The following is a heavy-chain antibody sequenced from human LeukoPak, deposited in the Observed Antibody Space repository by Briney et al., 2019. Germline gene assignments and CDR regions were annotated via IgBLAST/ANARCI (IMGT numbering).Heavy chain of an antibody. CDR1: GDSVSSNSVA. CDR2: TYHRSKWYN. D-gene: IGHD2-15*01. J-gene: IGHJ4*02. V-gene: IGHV6-1*01. CDR3: ARGRCYSFDY. Sequence: SQTLPLTCAISGDSVSSNSVAWNWIRQSPSRGLEWLGRTYHRSKWYNDYALSVKSRISVNPDTPKNQFSLQLNSVTPEDTAVYYCARGRCYSFDYWGQGTLATVSS.